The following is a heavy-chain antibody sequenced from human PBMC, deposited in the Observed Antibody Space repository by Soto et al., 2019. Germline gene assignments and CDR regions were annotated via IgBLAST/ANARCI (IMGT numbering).Heavy chain of an antibody. CDR2: IYYSGST. V-gene: IGHV4-39*01. Sequence: PSETLSLTCTVSGGSTSSSSYYRGWIRQPPGKGLEWIGSIYYSGSTYYNPSLKSRVTISVDTSKNQFSLKLSSVTAADTAVYYCARHGDEMTTVTYFDYWGQGTLVTVSS. J-gene: IGHJ4*02. CDR3: ARHGDEMTTVTYFDY. CDR1: GGSTSSSSYY. D-gene: IGHD4-17*01.